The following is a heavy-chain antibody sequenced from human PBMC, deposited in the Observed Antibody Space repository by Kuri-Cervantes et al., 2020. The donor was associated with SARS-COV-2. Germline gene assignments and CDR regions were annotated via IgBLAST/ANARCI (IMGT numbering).Heavy chain of an antibody. Sequence: SVKVSCKASGGTFSSYAISWVRQAPGQGLEWMGRIIPILGTANYAQKFQGRVTITADKSTSTAYMELSSLRSEDTAMYYCASRRGYSYGIAVGDAFDIWGQGTMVTV. CDR1: GGTFSSYA. CDR2: IIPILGTA. V-gene: IGHV1-69*04. CDR3: ASRRGYSYGIAVGDAFDI. D-gene: IGHD5-18*01. J-gene: IGHJ3*02.